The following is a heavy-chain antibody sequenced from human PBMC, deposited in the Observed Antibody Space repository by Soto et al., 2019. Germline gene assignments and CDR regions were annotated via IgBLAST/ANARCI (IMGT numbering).Heavy chain of an antibody. D-gene: IGHD6-19*01. CDR1: GFTLSSYA. Sequence: GGSLRLSCVASGFTLSSYAMSWVRQAPGKGLEWVSTISGSGGSTYYTDSVKGRFTFSRDNSKNTLYLQMNSLRAEDTAVYYCAKVTGGWLVSNWFDPWGQGTLVTVSS. J-gene: IGHJ5*02. CDR3: AKVTGGWLVSNWFDP. V-gene: IGHV3-23*01. CDR2: ISGSGGST.